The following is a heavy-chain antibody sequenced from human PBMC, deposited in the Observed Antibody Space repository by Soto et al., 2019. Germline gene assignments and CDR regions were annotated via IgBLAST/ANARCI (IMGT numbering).Heavy chain of an antibody. Sequence: RASVKVSFKTSGYTFSNYGITWLRQAPGQPLEWLGWISLYSDGTNYAQKFQGRGSMTTDTSTTTAYMELRSLRSDDTAVYYCARVVPGAEAWFGPWGQGTLVTVSS. D-gene: IGHD2-2*01. CDR3: ARVVPGAEAWFGP. V-gene: IGHV1-18*01. CDR2: ISLYSDGT. J-gene: IGHJ5*02. CDR1: GYTFSNYG.